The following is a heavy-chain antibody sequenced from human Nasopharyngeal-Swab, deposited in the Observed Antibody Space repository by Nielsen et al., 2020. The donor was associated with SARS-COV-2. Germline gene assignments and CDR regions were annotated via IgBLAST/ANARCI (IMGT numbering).Heavy chain of an antibody. D-gene: IGHD6-13*01. CDR2: IYYSGST. CDR3: ARDRTGYSSSWYYYYYGMDV. Sequence: SETLSLTCTVSGGSVSSGSYYWSWILQPPGKGLEWIGYIYYSGSTNYNPSPKSRVTISVDTSKNQFSLKLSSVTAADTAVYYCARDRTGYSSSWYYYYYGMDVWGQGTTVTVSS. J-gene: IGHJ6*02. V-gene: IGHV4-61*01. CDR1: GGSVSSGSYY.